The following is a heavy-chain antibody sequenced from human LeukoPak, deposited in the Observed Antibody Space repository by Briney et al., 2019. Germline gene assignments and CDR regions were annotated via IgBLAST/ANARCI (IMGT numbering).Heavy chain of an antibody. V-gene: IGHV3-30-3*02. CDR3: AKNPPTYTVTTPYYFDY. D-gene: IGHD4-17*01. CDR2: ISYDGGKT. Sequence: GGSLRLSCAASGFIFGGYAMHWVRQAPGKGLQWLAVISYDGGKTYYADSVKGRFTISRDNSKNTLYLQMNSLRAEDTAVYYCAKNPPTYTVTTPYYFDYWGQGTLVTVSS. J-gene: IGHJ4*02. CDR1: GFIFGGYA.